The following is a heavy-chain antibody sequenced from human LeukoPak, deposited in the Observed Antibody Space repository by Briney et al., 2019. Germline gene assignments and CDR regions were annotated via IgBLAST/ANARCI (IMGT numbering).Heavy chain of an antibody. J-gene: IGHJ5*02. D-gene: IGHD4-17*01. Sequence: QPGGSLRLSCAASGFTFSSYGMHWVRQAPGKGLEWVAVIWFDGSNKYYADSVKGRFTISRDNSKNTLYLQMNSLRAEDTAVYYCAKSGHDYGDYRKYNWFDPWGQGTLVTVSS. V-gene: IGHV3-33*06. CDR1: GFTFSSYG. CDR2: IWFDGSNK. CDR3: AKSGHDYGDYRKYNWFDP.